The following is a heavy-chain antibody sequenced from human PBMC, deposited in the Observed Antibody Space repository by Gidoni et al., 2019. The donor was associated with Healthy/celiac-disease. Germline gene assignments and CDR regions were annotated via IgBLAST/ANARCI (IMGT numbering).Heavy chain of an antibody. Sequence: QVQLVQSGAEVKKPGASVKVSCKASGYTFTRYYMHWVRQAPGQGLEWMGIINPSGGSTSYAQKFQGRVTMTRDTSTSTVYMELSSLRSEDTAVYYCARSGGQIVVVPAANTKNWFDPWGQGTLVTVSS. V-gene: IGHV1-46*01. D-gene: IGHD2-2*01. J-gene: IGHJ5*02. CDR1: GYTFTRYY. CDR3: ARSGGQIVVVPAANTKNWFDP. CDR2: INPSGGST.